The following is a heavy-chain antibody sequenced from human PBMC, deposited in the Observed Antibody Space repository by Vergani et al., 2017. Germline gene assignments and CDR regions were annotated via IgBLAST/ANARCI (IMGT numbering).Heavy chain of an antibody. Sequence: QVQLQESGPGLVKPSETLSLTCTVSGGSISSYYWSWIRQPPGKGLEWIGYIYYSGSTNYNPSLKSRGTISVDTSKNHVSMKLTSMTAADTAVYYCARSPTVTTWGDAFDIWGQGTMVTVSS. D-gene: IGHD4-17*01. CDR3: ARSPTVTTWGDAFDI. CDR1: GGSISSYY. CDR2: IYYSGST. J-gene: IGHJ3*02. V-gene: IGHV4-59*01.